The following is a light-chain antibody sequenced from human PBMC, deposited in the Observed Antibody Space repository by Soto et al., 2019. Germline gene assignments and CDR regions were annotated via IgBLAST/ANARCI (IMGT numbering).Light chain of an antibody. CDR2: DAS. V-gene: IGKV1-5*01. Sequence: DIQLTQSPSTLSASVGDRVTITCRASQSVTDWLAWYQQKPGKAPKLLIYDASSLQSGVPSRFSGRGSGTEFSLTISSLPPEDFATYYCQQYYRSCTFGQGTKVEIK. J-gene: IGKJ2*02. CDR1: QSVTDW. CDR3: QQYYRSCT.